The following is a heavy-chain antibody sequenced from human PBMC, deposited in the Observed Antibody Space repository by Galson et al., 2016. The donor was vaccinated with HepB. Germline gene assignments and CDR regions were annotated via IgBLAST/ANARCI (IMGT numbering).Heavy chain of an antibody. V-gene: IGHV2-5*02. CDR3: ERGVPSFDI. Sequence: PALVKPTQTLTLTCTFSGFSLSTNGMGVGWIRQPPGKALEWLALIYWDNDNRYRPSLKNRLTITKDISKSQVVLRMTEMDPEDTGTYYCERGVPSFDIWGQGILVTVSS. CDR2: IYWDNDN. J-gene: IGHJ4*02. CDR1: GFSLSTNGMG. D-gene: IGHD3-10*01.